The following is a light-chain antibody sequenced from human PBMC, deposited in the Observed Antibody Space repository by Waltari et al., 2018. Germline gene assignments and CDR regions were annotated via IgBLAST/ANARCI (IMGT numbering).Light chain of an antibody. J-gene: IGKJ4*01. CDR3: QQYNSYSLLT. CDR2: EAS. V-gene: IGKV1-5*03. Sequence: DIRMTQSPSTLSASAGDRVIISCRASQSISKWLAWYQQKPGKAPKLLIYEASTLQSGVPSRVSGTGSWTDFTLTISSLQPDDFATYYCQQYNSYSLLTFGGGTKVEIK. CDR1: QSISKW.